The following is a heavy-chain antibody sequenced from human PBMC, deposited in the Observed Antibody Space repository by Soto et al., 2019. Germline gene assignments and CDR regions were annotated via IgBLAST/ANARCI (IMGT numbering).Heavy chain of an antibody. CDR2: IWYDGSNK. Sequence: GGSLRLSCAASGFTFSSYGMHWVRQAPGKGLEWVVVIWYDGSNKYYADSVKGRFTISRDNSKNTLYLQMNSLRAEDTAVYYCARDRKEKYQLLWYYYYGMDVWGQGTTVTVSS. D-gene: IGHD2-2*01. V-gene: IGHV3-33*01. CDR1: GFTFSSYG. CDR3: ARDRKEKYQLLWYYYYGMDV. J-gene: IGHJ6*02.